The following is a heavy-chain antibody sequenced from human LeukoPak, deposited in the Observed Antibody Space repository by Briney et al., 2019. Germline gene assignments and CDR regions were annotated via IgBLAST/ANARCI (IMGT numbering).Heavy chain of an antibody. CDR1: GYTFTSYD. D-gene: IGHD2-2*02. CDR2: RNPNSGNT. Sequence: ASVKLSCKASGYTFTSYDINWVRQATGQGLELMGWRNPNSGNTGYAQKFQGRVTMTRNTSISTAYMELSSLRSEDTAVYYCARFGCSSTSCYTGYYYYYMDVWGKGATVTVSS. CDR3: ARFGCSSTSCYTGYYYYYMDV. V-gene: IGHV1-8*01. J-gene: IGHJ6*03.